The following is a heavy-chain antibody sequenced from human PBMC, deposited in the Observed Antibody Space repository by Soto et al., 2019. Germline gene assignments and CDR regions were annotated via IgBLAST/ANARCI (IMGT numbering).Heavy chain of an antibody. CDR1: GGSISSSSYY. D-gene: IGHD5-12*01. Sequence: SETLSLTCTVSGGSISSSSYYWGWIRQPPGKGLEWIGSIYYSGSTYYNPSLKSRVTISVDTSKNQFSLKLSSVTAADTAVYYCARPDGYNLSLKYWGQGTLVTVSS. V-gene: IGHV4-39*01. J-gene: IGHJ4*02. CDR3: ARPDGYNLSLKY. CDR2: IYYSGST.